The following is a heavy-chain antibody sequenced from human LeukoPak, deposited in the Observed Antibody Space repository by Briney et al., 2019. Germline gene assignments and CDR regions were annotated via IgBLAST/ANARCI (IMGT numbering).Heavy chain of an antibody. V-gene: IGHV4-34*01. Sequence: SETLSLTCAVYGGSFSGYYWSWIRQPPGKGLEWIGEINHSGSTNYNPSLKSRVTISVDTSKNQFSLKLSSVTAADTAVYYCARNFGYSGSYCDYWGQGTLVTVSS. D-gene: IGHD1-26*01. CDR1: GGSFSGYY. CDR3: ARNFGYSGSYCDY. J-gene: IGHJ4*02. CDR2: INHSGST.